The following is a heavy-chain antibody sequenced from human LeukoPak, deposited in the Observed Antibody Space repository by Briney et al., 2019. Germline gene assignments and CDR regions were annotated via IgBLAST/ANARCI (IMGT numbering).Heavy chain of an antibody. V-gene: IGHV6-1*01. CDR3: ARDHDYGDYGTYEDY. CDR1: GDSVSRNSVA. J-gene: IGHJ4*02. Sequence: SQTLSLTCAISGDSVSRNSVAWNWIRQSPSSGLEWLGRTYYRSKWYNDYAVSVKSRITINPDASKNQFSLQLNSVTPEDTAVYYCARDHDYGDYGTYEDYWGQGTLVTVSS. CDR2: TYYRSKWYN. D-gene: IGHD4-17*01.